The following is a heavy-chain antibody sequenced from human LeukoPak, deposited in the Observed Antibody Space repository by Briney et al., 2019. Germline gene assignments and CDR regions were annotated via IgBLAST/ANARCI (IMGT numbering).Heavy chain of an antibody. CDR1: GGSINSYY. CDR3: ARTSTGGTYYFDY. D-gene: IGHD2-2*01. CDR2: IYFSGST. J-gene: IGHJ4*02. V-gene: IGHV4-4*07. Sequence: SETLPLTCTVSGGSINSYYWSWIRQPAGKGLEWIGRIYFSGSTNYNPSLRSRVTMSVDTSKSQFSLKLSLVTAADTAVYYCARTSTGGTYYFDYWGQGTLVTVSS.